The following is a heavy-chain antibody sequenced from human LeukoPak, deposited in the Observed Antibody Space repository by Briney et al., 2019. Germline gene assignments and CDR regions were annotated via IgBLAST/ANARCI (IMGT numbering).Heavy chain of an antibody. Sequence: SETLSLTCAVYGGSFSGYYWSWIRQPPGKGLGWIGEINHSGSTNYNPSLKSRVTISVDTSKNQFSLKLSSVTAADTAVYYCARGHPSSVPHYFDYWGQGTLVTVSS. D-gene: IGHD2-2*01. J-gene: IGHJ4*02. CDR3: ARGHPSSVPHYFDY. CDR2: INHSGST. V-gene: IGHV4-34*01. CDR1: GGSFSGYY.